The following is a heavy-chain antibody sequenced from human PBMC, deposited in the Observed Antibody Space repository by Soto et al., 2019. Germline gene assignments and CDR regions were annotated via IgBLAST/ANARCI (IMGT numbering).Heavy chain of an antibody. CDR1: GGSLTDHY. Sequence: QVQLHESGPGLVKPSETLSLTCNVSGGSLTDHYWTWIRQPPGKGLEWIGCVFSRGGTYYAPSLKSLVTLSLDTSKKQFSLMLTSMTTADTAVYYCERMRPTGWHDYYLFGMDLWGQGTTVTVSS. D-gene: IGHD6-19*01. J-gene: IGHJ6*02. CDR2: VFSRGGT. CDR3: ERMRPTGWHDYYLFGMDL. V-gene: IGHV4-59*03.